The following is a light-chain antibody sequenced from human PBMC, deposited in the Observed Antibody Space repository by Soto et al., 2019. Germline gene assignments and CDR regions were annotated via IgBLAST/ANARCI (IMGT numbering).Light chain of an antibody. CDR1: QSVSSTY. CDR2: GAS. Sequence: EVVLTQSPGTLSLSPGERATLSCRASQSVSSTYLAWYQRRPGQAPRLLIYGASSRATGIPDRFSGSGSETDFTLTISRLEPDDFAVYYCQEYGSSRTLGQGTKVEI. V-gene: IGKV3-20*01. CDR3: QEYGSSRT. J-gene: IGKJ1*01.